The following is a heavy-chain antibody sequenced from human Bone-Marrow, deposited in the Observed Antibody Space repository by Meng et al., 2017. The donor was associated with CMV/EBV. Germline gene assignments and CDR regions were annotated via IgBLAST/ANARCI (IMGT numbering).Heavy chain of an antibody. V-gene: IGHV3-30*19. D-gene: IGHD2-2*02. CDR2: ISYDGSNK. CDR1: GFTFSSYG. Sequence: GESLKISCAASGFTFSSYGMHWVRQAPGKGLEWVAVISYDGSNKYYSDSVKGRFTISRDNSKNTLYLQMNSLRAEDTAVYYCARAGGGYCSSTSCYRIDYWGQGTLVTVSS. J-gene: IGHJ4*02. CDR3: ARAGGGYCSSTSCYRIDY.